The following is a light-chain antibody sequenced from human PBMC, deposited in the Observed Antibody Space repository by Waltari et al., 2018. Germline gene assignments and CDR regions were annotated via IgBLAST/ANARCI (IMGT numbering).Light chain of an antibody. CDR3: QVWDDTTNSGV. V-gene: IGLV3-21*01. CDR2: YDT. J-gene: IGLJ3*02. CDR1: NIESKS. Sequence: YVLTQPPSVSVAPGKTATLTCGGENIESKSVNWYQQKAGQAPVLGLFYDTDRPPGVPDRFSGSNSGNTATLTISWVEAGDEADYHCQVWDDTTNSGVFGGGTRLTVL.